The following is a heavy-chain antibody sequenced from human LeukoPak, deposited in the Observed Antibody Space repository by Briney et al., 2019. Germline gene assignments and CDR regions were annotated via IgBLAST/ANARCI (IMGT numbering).Heavy chain of an antibody. V-gene: IGHV3-23*01. CDR1: GFTSSTYG. D-gene: IGHD5-12*01. CDR2: ITGSGERT. J-gene: IGHJ6*03. Sequence: GGSLRLSCAASGFTSSTYGMTWVRQAPGKGLEWVSSITGSGERTYYADSVKGRFTISRDNANNMVYLQMNSLRGEDTAVYYCAKNSAYDRSLGYYSYYMDVWGKGTTVTVSS. CDR3: AKNSAYDRSLGYYSYYMDV.